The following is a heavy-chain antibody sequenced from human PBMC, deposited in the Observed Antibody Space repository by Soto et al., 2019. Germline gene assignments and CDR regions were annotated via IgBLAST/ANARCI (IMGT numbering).Heavy chain of an antibody. D-gene: IGHD6-19*01. V-gene: IGHV3-30-3*01. CDR3: ARELSLPGQWLVPFDY. Sequence: QVQLVESGGGVVQPGRSLRLSCAASGFTFSSYAMHWVRQAPGKGLEWVAVISYDGSNKYYADSVKGRFTISRDNSKNLLYLQMNSLRAEDTAVYYCARELSLPGQWLVPFDYWGQGTLVTVSS. CDR2: ISYDGSNK. J-gene: IGHJ4*02. CDR1: GFTFSSYA.